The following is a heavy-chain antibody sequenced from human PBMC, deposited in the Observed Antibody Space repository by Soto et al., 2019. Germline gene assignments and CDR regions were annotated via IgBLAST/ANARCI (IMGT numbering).Heavy chain of an antibody. CDR2: INGVGDKS. D-gene: IGHD6-6*01. CDR3: AKTKLYSSLASLQIDF. CDR1: GFDFHAYA. V-gene: IGHV3-23*01. Sequence: EVRLLDSGGGLVQRGGSLRLSCEASGFDFHAYAMSWVRQVPGKGLQWVSAINGVGDKSFYAPSVEGRFTISRDNSKNTVYLQLDSLRAEDTAVYYCAKTKLYSSLASLQIDFWGQGTLVTVSS. J-gene: IGHJ4*02.